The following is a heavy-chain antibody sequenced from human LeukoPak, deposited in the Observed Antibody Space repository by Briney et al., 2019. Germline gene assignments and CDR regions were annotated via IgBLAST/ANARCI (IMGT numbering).Heavy chain of an antibody. J-gene: IGHJ3*01. Sequence: SETLSLTCTVSGGSSSSYYWSWIRQPPGKGLEWIGYIYYSGSTNYNPSLKSRVTISVDTSKNHFSLKLNSVTAADTALYYCARRIAAADAFDFWGQGTMVTVSS. CDR2: IYYSGST. V-gene: IGHV4-59*01. CDR1: GGSSSSYY. D-gene: IGHD6-13*01. CDR3: ARRIAAADAFDF.